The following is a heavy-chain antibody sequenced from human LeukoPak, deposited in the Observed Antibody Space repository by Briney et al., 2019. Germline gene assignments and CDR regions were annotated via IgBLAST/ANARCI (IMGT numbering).Heavy chain of an antibody. J-gene: IGHJ4*02. Sequence: PGGSLRLSCAASGFTVSSNYMSWVRQAPGKGLEWVSVIYSGGSTYYADSVKGRFTISRDNSKNTLYLQMNSLRAEDTAVYYCARDPYGSGSSAPSGYWGQGTLVTVSS. V-gene: IGHV3-66*01. D-gene: IGHD3-10*01. CDR1: GFTVSSNY. CDR3: ARDPYGSGSSAPSGY. CDR2: IYSGGST.